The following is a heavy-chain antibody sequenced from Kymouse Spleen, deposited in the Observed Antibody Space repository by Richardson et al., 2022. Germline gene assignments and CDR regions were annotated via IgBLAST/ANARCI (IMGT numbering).Heavy chain of an antibody. V-gene: IGHV6-1*01. D-gene: IGHD6-19*01. CDR2: TYYRSKWYN. CDR1: GDSVSSNSAA. J-gene: IGHJ6*02. CDR3: AREGISAVAGLYYYYYYGMDV. Sequence: QVQLQQSGPGLVKPSQTLSLTCAISGDSVSSNSAAWNWIRQSPSRGLEWLGRTYYRSKWYNDYAVSVKSRITINPDTSKNQFSLQLNSVTPEDTAVYYCAREGISAVAGLYYYYYYGMDVWGQGTTVTVSS.